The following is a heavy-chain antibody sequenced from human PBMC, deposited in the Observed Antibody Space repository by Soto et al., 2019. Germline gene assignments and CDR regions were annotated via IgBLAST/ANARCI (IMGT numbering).Heavy chain of an antibody. J-gene: IGHJ4*01. D-gene: IGHD5-18*01. CDR2: IHHSGGT. CDR3: AGVRGYIDGYPFDY. CDR1: GVPINGYD. Sequence: PGESLSLSCTASGVPINGYDWRWVRQAPGKGLEWIGDIHHSGGTNYNASLKNRVTVSLETTKNQCALKLSSVTAADTAVYYCAGVRGYIDGYPFDYWGQGTLVTVSS. V-gene: IGHV4-59*01.